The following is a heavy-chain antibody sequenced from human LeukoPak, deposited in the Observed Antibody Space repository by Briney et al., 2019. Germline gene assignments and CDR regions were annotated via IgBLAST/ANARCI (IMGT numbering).Heavy chain of an antibody. Sequence: SETLSLTCTVSGGSISSYYWSWIRQPPGKGLEWIGYIYTSGSTNYNPSLKSRVTISVDTSKNQFSLKLSSVTAADTAVYYCARHQSYYHYFDYWGQGTLVTVSS. CDR3: ARHQSYYHYFDY. V-gene: IGHV4-4*09. D-gene: IGHD3-10*01. CDR1: GGSISSYY. J-gene: IGHJ4*02. CDR2: IYTSGST.